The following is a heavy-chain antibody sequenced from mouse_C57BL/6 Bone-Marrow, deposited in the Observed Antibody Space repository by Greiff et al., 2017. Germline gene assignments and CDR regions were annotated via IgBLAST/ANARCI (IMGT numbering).Heavy chain of an antibody. Sequence: VQLQQPGAELVKPGASVKVSCKASGYTFTSYWMHWVKQRPGQGLEWIGRIHPSDRGTNYNQKFKGKATSTVDKSSSTAYMQLSSLTSEDSAVYYSAIHYYGSSLFDYWGQGTTLTVSS. CDR3: AIHYYGSSLFDY. CDR1: GYTFTSYW. D-gene: IGHD1-1*01. V-gene: IGHV1-74*01. CDR2: IHPSDRGT. J-gene: IGHJ2*01.